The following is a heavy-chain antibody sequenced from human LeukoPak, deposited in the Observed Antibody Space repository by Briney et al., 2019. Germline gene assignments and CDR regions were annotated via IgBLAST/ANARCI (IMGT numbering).Heavy chain of an antibody. CDR3: ARDYPYYYDGSGYYSFDY. Sequence: QTGGSLRLSCAASGFTVSSNYMSWVRQAPGKGLEWVSVIYSGGSTYYADSVKGRFTISRDNSKNTLYLQMNSLRAEDTAVYYCARDYPYYYDGSGYYSFDYWGQGTLVTVSS. D-gene: IGHD3-22*01. J-gene: IGHJ4*02. V-gene: IGHV3-66*01. CDR2: IYSGGST. CDR1: GFTVSSNY.